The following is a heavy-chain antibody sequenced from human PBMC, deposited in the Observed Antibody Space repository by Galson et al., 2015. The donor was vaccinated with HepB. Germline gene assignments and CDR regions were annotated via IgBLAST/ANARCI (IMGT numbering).Heavy chain of an antibody. CDR2: ISSSSSYI. Sequence: SLRLSCAASGFIFSSYSMNWVRQAPGKGLEWVSSISSSSSYIYYADSVKGRFTISRDNAKNSLYLQMNSLRAEDTAVNYCARSYSSGWQQFFDYWGQGTLVTVSS. V-gene: IGHV3-21*01. CDR1: GFIFSSYS. CDR3: ARSYSSGWQQFFDY. J-gene: IGHJ4*02. D-gene: IGHD6-19*01.